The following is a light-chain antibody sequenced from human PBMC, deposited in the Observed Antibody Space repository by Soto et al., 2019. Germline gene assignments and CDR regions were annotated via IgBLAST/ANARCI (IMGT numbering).Light chain of an antibody. V-gene: IGLV2-14*01. CDR2: EVS. Sequence: QSALTQPDSVSGSPGQSITICCTGTSSDVGGYNYVSWYQQHPGKAPKLMIYEVSNRPSGVSNRFSGSKSGNTASLTISGLQAEDEADYYCSSYTSSSPVVFGGGTKLTVL. CDR3: SSYTSSSPVV. CDR1: SSDVGGYNY. J-gene: IGLJ2*01.